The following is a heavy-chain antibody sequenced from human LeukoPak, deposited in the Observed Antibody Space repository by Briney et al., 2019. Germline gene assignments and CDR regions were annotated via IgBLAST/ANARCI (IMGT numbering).Heavy chain of an antibody. Sequence: SETLSLTCAVYGGSFGGYYWSWIRQPAGKGLEWIGRIYTSGSTNYNPSLKSRVTMSVDTSKNQFSLKLSSVTAADTAVYYCARELGLYSGSYSFDPWGQGTLVTVSS. D-gene: IGHD1-26*01. J-gene: IGHJ5*02. CDR3: ARELGLYSGSYSFDP. V-gene: IGHV4-4*07. CDR2: IYTSGST. CDR1: GGSFGGYY.